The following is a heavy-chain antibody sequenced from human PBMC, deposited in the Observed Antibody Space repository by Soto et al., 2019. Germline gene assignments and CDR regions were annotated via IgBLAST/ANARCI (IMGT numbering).Heavy chain of an antibody. Sequence: GGSLRLSCAASGFTFSNSGMHWVRQAPGKGLEWVAVTWFDGSKKYYADSVMGRFTISRDNSRNTLYLQMNSLRAEDTAVYYCARGNYWTDYWGQGTLVTVSS. J-gene: IGHJ4*02. CDR2: TWFDGSKK. D-gene: IGHD4-4*01. V-gene: IGHV3-33*01. CDR3: ARGNYWTDY. CDR1: GFTFSNSG.